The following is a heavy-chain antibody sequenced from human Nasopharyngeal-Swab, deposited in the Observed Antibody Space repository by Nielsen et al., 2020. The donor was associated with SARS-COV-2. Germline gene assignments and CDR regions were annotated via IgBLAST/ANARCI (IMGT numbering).Heavy chain of an antibody. Sequence: ASVKVSCKASGYTFTSYGISWVRQAPGQGLEWMGWISAYNGNTNYAQKLQGRVTMTTDTSTSTAYMELRSLRSEDTAVYYCARDREYSSGWPNGMDVWGQGTTVTVSS. CDR3: ARDREYSSGWPNGMDV. D-gene: IGHD6-19*01. CDR1: GYTFTSYG. V-gene: IGHV1-18*01. J-gene: IGHJ6*02. CDR2: ISAYNGNT.